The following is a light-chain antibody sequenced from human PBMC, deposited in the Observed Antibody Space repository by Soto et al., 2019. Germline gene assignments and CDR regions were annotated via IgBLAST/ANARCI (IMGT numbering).Light chain of an antibody. J-gene: IGKJ5*01. CDR2: GAS. CDR1: QSVADN. V-gene: IGKV3-15*01. Sequence: ELVLTQSPGSLSLSPGESVTLXXRSSQSVADNLAWFQQKPGQGPRVXIYGASTRATGIPARFSGSGSETDFTLTVSSLRSEDSAVYYCQQYNYWPITFGQGTRLEIK. CDR3: QQYNYWPIT.